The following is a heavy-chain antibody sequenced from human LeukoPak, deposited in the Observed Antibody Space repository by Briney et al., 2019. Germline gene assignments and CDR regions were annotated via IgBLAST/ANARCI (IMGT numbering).Heavy chain of an antibody. CDR3: ARVRLHYDILTGYYKLRGSWFDP. V-gene: IGHV4-59*01. J-gene: IGHJ5*02. CDR2: IYYSGST. Sequence: SSETLSLTCSVSGGSISSLYWSWIRQPPGKGLEWIGYIYYSGSTNYNPSLKSRVTISVDTSKNQFSLKLSSVTAADTAVYYCARVRLHYDILTGYYKLRGSWFDPWGQGTLVTVSS. D-gene: IGHD3-9*01. CDR1: GGSISSLY.